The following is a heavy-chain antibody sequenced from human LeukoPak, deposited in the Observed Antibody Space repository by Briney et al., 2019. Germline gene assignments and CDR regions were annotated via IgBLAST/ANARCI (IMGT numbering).Heavy chain of an antibody. D-gene: IGHD5-18*01. J-gene: IGHJ6*03. CDR3: ARTYRYGSFPVYHFYTDV. CDR2: ISYSGST. V-gene: IGHV4-59*01. Sequence: SETLSLTCTVSAGSISGFFWSWIRQPPGKGLEWIGYISYSGSTNYNPSLKSRVTISADTSKNQVSLKLSSVTAADTAVYYCARTYRYGSFPVYHFYTDVWGKGTTVTVSS. CDR1: AGSISGFF.